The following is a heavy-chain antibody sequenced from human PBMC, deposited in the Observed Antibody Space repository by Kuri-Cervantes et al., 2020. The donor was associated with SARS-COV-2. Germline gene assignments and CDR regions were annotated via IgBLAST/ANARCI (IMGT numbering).Heavy chain of an antibody. J-gene: IGHJ6*02. V-gene: IGHV3-23*01. CDR1: RFTFNKPA. CDR3: AREGGRDSSGYSYGMDV. Sequence: GESLKISCADSRFTFNKPALHWVRQAPGKGLEWVSAISGSGGSTYYADSVKGRFTISRDNSKNTLYLQMNSLRAEDTAVYYCAREGGRDSSGYSYGMDVWGQGTTVTVSS. CDR2: ISGSGGST. D-gene: IGHD3-22*01.